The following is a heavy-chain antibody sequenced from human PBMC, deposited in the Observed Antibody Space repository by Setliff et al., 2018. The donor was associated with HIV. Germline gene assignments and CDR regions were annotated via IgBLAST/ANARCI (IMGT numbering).Heavy chain of an antibody. CDR2: MYTSEKT. CDR3: ARGGDDAFDI. CDR1: GFSISSDGFY. D-gene: IGHD5-12*01. V-gene: IGHV4-61*02. J-gene: IGHJ3*02. Sequence: SETLSLTCTLSGFSISSDGFYWSWIRQPAGKGLEWIGRMYTSEKTNYNPSLKSRVTMSVDTSKNQFSLRLSSVTAADTAVYYCARGGDDAFDIWGQGTMVTVSS.